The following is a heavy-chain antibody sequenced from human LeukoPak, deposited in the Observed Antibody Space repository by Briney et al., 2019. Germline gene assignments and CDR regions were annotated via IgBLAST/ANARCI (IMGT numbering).Heavy chain of an antibody. Sequence: GASAKVSCKASGYTFTSYDFNWVRQATGQRPEWMGWMSPNSGDTGYAQKFQDRVTMTRNTSISTAYMELSSLRSDDTAVYYCARGPPNWGYDYWGPGTLVTVSS. J-gene: IGHJ4*02. CDR2: MSPNSGDT. V-gene: IGHV1-8*01. CDR3: ARGPPNWGYDY. CDR1: GYTFTSYD. D-gene: IGHD7-27*01.